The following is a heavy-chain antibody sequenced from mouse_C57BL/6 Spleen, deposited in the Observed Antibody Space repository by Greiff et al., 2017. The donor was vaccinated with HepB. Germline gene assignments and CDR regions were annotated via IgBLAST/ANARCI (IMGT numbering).Heavy chain of an antibody. CDR2: IHPSDSDT. D-gene: IGHD1-1*01. V-gene: IGHV1-74*01. CDR3: AMAISYGSSYARYFDV. J-gene: IGHJ1*03. Sequence: VKQRPGQGLEWIGRIHPSDSDTNYNQKFKGKATLTVDKSSSTAYMQLSSLTSEDSAVYYCAMAISYGSSYARYFDVWGTGTTVTVSS.